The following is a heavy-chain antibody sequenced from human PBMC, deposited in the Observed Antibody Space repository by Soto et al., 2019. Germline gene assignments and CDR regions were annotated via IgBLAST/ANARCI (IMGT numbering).Heavy chain of an antibody. CDR2: ISYDGSNK. Sequence: GGSLRLSCAASGFTFSSYAMHWVRQAPGKGLEWVAVISYDGSNKYYADSVKGRFTISRDNSKNTLYLQMNSLRAEDTAVYYCARDSGSGSYGSNWFDPWGQGTLVTVSS. D-gene: IGHD3-10*01. J-gene: IGHJ5*02. CDR1: GFTFSSYA. CDR3: ARDSGSGSYGSNWFDP. V-gene: IGHV3-30-3*01.